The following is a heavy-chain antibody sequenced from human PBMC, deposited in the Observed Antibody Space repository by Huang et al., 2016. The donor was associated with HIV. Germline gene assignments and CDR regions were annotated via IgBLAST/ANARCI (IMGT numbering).Heavy chain of an antibody. CDR3: AKDLPYDSSGYYPFYYGMDV. CDR1: GFTFSSYG. CDR2: ISYDGSNK. J-gene: IGHJ6*02. V-gene: IGHV3-30*18. Sequence: QVQLVESGGGVVQPGRSLRLSCAASGFTFSSYGMNWVRQDPGKGLEWVAVISYDGSNKYYADSVKGRFTISRDNSKNTLYLQMNSLRAEDTAVYYCAKDLPYDSSGYYPFYYGMDVWGQGTTVTVSS. D-gene: IGHD3-22*01.